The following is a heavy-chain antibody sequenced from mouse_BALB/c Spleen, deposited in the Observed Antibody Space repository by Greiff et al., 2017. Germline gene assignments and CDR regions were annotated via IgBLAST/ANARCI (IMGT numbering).Heavy chain of an antibody. D-gene: IGHD2-3*01. V-gene: IGHV1-14*01. J-gene: IGHJ4*01. Sequence: EVQLQQSGPELVKPGASVKMSCKASGYTFTSYVMHWVKQKPGQGLEWIGYINPYNDGTKYNEKFKGKATLTSDKSSSTAYMELSSLTSEDSAVYYCAREEDDGYFPYAMDYWGQGTSVTVSS. CDR3: AREEDDGYFPYAMDY. CDR1: GYTFTSYV. CDR2: INPYNDGT.